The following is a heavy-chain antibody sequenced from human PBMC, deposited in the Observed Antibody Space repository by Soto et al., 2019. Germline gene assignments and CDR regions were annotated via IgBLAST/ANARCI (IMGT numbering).Heavy chain of an antibody. J-gene: IGHJ3*02. CDR1: GYTFTSYG. D-gene: IGHD2-2*01. CDR2: ISAYNGNT. CDR3: ARDILTAILLLIVVVPAAKSDAFDI. V-gene: IGHV1-18*01. Sequence: ASVKVSCKASGYTFTSYGISWVRHAPGQGLEWMGWISAYNGNTNYAQKLQGRVTMTTDTSTSTAYMELRSLRSDDTAVYYCARDILTAILLLIVVVPAAKSDAFDIWGQGTMVTVSS.